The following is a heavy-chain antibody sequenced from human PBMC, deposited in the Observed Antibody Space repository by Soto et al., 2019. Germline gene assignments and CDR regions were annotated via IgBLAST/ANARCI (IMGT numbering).Heavy chain of an antibody. CDR2: IYYSGNT. CDR1: GGSIGRYY. V-gene: IGHV4-59*08. D-gene: IGHD4-17*01. J-gene: IGHJ3*02. CDR3: ARQPPSTAAFDI. Sequence: QVQLQESGPGLVKPSETLSLTCSVSGGSIGRYYWSWIREPPGKGLEWIGYIYYSGNTNYNPSLKSRVTLSVDASKNQPSLNLISVTAADTAVYYCARQPPSTAAFDIWGPGTMVTVSS.